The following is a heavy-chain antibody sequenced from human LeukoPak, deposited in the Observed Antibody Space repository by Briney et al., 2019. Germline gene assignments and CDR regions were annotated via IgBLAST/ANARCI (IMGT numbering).Heavy chain of an antibody. V-gene: IGHV3-30*01. Sequence: GGSLRLSCAASGFTFSSYAMHWVRQAPGKGVEWVAVISYDGSNKYYADSVKGRFTLSRDNSKNTLYLQMNSLRAEDTAVFYCARRYNWNYRYFDYWGQGTLVTVSS. CDR2: ISYDGSNK. CDR1: GFTFSSYA. CDR3: ARRYNWNYRYFDY. D-gene: IGHD1-7*01. J-gene: IGHJ4*02.